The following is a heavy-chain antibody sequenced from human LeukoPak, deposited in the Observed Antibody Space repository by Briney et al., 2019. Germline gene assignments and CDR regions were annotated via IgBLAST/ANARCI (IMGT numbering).Heavy chain of an antibody. V-gene: IGHV4-59*01. Sequence: SETLSLTCTVSGGSISSYYWSWIRQPPGKALEWIGYIYYSGSTNYNPSLKSRVTISVDTSKNQFSLKLSSVTAADTAVYYCARVGELSSLHYWGQGTLVTVSS. CDR2: IYYSGST. CDR1: GGSISSYY. CDR3: ARVGELSSLHY. D-gene: IGHD3-16*02. J-gene: IGHJ4*02.